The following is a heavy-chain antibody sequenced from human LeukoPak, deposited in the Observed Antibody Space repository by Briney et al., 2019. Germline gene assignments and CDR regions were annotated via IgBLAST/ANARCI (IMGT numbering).Heavy chain of an antibody. CDR1: GYTFDNYY. J-gene: IGHJ4*02. D-gene: IGHD5-24*01. Sequence: ASVKVSCKASGYTFDNYYMHWVRQAPGQGLEWMAIINPGGSNIDYAQKFQGRVTITRDTSTSTVYMDLSSLRSEDTAVYYCAITNGYTLGFDYWGQGTLVTVSS. V-gene: IGHV1-46*02. CDR3: AITNGYTLGFDY. CDR2: INPGGSNI.